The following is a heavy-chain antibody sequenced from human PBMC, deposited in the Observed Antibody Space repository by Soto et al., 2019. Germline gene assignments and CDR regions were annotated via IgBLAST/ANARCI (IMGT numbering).Heavy chain of an antibody. V-gene: IGHV3-30-3*01. D-gene: IGHD5-18*01. CDR1: GFTFSSYA. CDR2: ISYDGSNK. Sequence: VQLLESGGGLVQPGRSLRLSCAASGFTFSSYAMHWVRQAPGKGLEWVAVISYDGSNKYYADSVKGRFTISRDNSKNTLYLQMNSLRAEDTAVYYCARDLGGYSYGYVVDYYGMDVWGQGTTVTVSS. CDR3: ARDLGGYSYGYVVDYYGMDV. J-gene: IGHJ6*02.